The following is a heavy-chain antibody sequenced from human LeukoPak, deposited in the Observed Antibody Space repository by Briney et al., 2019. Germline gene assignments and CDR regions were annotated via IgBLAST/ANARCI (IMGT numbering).Heavy chain of an antibody. CDR2: ISYDGSNK. D-gene: IGHD5-18*01. CDR3: ARAARAYNYFDY. J-gene: IGHJ4*02. V-gene: IGHV3-30*03. Sequence: PGGSLRLSCAASGFTFSSYGMHWVRQAPGKGLEWVAVISYDGSNKYYADSVKGRFTISRDNSKNTLYLQMNSLRAEDTAVYYCARAARAYNYFDYWGQGTLVTVSS. CDR1: GFTFSSYG.